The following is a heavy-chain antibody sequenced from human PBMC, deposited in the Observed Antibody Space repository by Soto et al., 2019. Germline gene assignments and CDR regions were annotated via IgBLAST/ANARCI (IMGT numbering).Heavy chain of an antibody. CDR1: GGSFSGYY. V-gene: IGHV4-34*01. D-gene: IGHD3-3*01. Sequence: SETLSLTCAVYGGSFSGYYWSWIRQPPGKGLEWIGEINHSGSTNYNPSLKSRVTISVDTSKNQFSLKLSSVTAADTAVYYCARGDQLHYDFWSGYYPVVSPGSYYFDYWGQGTLVTVSS. J-gene: IGHJ4*02. CDR2: INHSGST. CDR3: ARGDQLHYDFWSGYYPVVSPGSYYFDY.